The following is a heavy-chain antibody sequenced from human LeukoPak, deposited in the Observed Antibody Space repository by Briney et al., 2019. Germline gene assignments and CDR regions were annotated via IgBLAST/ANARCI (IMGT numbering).Heavy chain of an antibody. CDR3: ARARVQGYYYDSSGYYGFDY. CDR1: GFTFSSYA. D-gene: IGHD3-22*01. V-gene: IGHV3-23*01. Sequence: GGSLRLSCAASGFTFSSYAMSWVRQAPGKGLEWVSAISGSGGSTYYADSVKGRFTISRDNAKNSLYLQMNSLRAEDTAVYYCARARVQGYYYDSSGYYGFDYWGQGTLVTVSS. CDR2: ISGSGGST. J-gene: IGHJ4*02.